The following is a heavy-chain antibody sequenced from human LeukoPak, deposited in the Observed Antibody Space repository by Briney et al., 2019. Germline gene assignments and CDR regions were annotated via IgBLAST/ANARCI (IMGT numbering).Heavy chain of an antibody. CDR2: ISVYNGNT. CDR3: ARYKLRSPYY. J-gene: IGHJ4*02. CDR1: GYTFPSYV. Sequence: GASVKVSCKASGYTFPSYVINWVRQAPGQGLEWMGWISVYNGNTNYAQNLQGRVTMTTDTSTSTAYMELRSLRSDDTAVYYCARYKLRSPYYWGQGTLVTVSS. D-gene: IGHD3-3*01. V-gene: IGHV1-18*01.